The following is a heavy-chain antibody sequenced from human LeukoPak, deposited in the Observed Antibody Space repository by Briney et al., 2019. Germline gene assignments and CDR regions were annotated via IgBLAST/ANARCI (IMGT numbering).Heavy chain of an antibody. D-gene: IGHD5-18*01. CDR1: GFTFSSYA. V-gene: IGHV3-30-3*01. CDR3: ARDYVDTAIAYYFDY. Sequence: SGGSLRLSCAASGFTFSSYAMHWVRQAPGKGLEWVAVISYDGSNKYYADSVKGRFTISRDNSKNTLYLQMNSLRAEDTAVYYCARDYVDTAIAYYFDYW. CDR2: ISYDGSNK. J-gene: IGHJ4*01.